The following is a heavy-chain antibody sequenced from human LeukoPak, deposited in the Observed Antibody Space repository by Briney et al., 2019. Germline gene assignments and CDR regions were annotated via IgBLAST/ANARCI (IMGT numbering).Heavy chain of an antibody. J-gene: IGHJ5*02. Sequence: SETLSLTCAVYGGSFSGYYWSWIRQPPGKGLEWIGEINHSGSTNYNPSLKSRVTISVDTSKNQFSLKLSSVTAADTAVYYCARGYWFDPWGQGTLVTVSS. CDR1: GGSFSGYY. CDR2: INHSGST. CDR3: ARGYWFDP. V-gene: IGHV4-34*01.